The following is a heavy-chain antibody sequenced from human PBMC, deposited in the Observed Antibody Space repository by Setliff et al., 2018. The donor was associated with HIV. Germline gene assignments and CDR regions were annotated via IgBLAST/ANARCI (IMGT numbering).Heavy chain of an antibody. Sequence: GGSLRLSCAASGFTFSTYRMNWVRQAPGKGLEWVSSISSSSSYIYYADSLKGRFTISRDNAKNSLYLQMNSLRAEDTAVYYCARAVHSGWYYSDYWARERWSPSPQ. J-gene: IGHJ4*02. CDR1: GFTFSTYR. CDR2: ISSSSSYI. V-gene: IGHV3-21*01. CDR3: ARAVHSGWYYSDY. D-gene: IGHD6-19*01.